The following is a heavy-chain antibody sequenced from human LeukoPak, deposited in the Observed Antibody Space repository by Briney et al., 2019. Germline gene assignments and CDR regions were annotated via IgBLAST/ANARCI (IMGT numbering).Heavy chain of an antibody. J-gene: IGHJ4*02. CDR1: GFTFSSYW. V-gene: IGHV3-23*01. CDR3: AQDRAYIQFYF. Sequence: PGGSLRLSCAASGFTFSSYWMHWVRQAPGKGLVLVSGIGPSGTNTYYADSVKGRFTISRDNSKNTVYLQVNSLRAEDTSLYYCAQDRAYIQFYFWGQGTLVTVSS. D-gene: IGHD5-18*01. CDR2: IGPSGTNT.